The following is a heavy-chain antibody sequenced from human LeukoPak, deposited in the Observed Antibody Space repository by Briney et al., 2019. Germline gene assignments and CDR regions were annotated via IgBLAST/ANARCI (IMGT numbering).Heavy chain of an antibody. J-gene: IGHJ3*02. D-gene: IGHD2-2*02. CDR1: GGTFSSYA. CDR2: IIPIFGTA. V-gene: IGHV1-69*13. Sequence: SVKVSCKASGGTFSSYAISRVRQAPGQGLEWMGGIIPIFGTANYAQKFQGRVTITADESTSTAYMELSSLRSEDTAVYYCARGACSSTSCYKAFDIWGQGTMVTVSS. CDR3: ARGACSSTSCYKAFDI.